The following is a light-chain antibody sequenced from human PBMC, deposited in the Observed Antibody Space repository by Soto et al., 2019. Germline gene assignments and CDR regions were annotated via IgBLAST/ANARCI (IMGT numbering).Light chain of an antibody. CDR3: QQYGTSPPYT. CDR2: GAS. J-gene: IGKJ2*01. V-gene: IGKV3-20*01. CDR1: QSVSSSY. Sequence: EIVLTQSPDTLSLSPGEGATLSCRASQSVSSSYLAWYQQKPGQAPRLLIYGASSRATGIPDRFSGSGSGTDFTLIISRLEPEDCAVYYCQQYGTSPPYTLGQGTKLEIK.